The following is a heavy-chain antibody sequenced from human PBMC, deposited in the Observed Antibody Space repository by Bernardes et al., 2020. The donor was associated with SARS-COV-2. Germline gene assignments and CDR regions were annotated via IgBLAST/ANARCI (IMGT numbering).Heavy chain of an antibody. V-gene: IGHV4-61*05. CDR2: IYYTGST. D-gene: IGHD5-18*01. CDR1: GGSISSSSYY. CDR3: ARHLHTSMAMPFDY. Sequence: SETLSLTCTVSGGSISSSSYYWGWIRQPPGKGLEWIGYIYYTGSTNYNPSLKSRVTISVDTSKNQFSLKLSSVTAADAAVYYCARHLHTSMAMPFDYWGQGTLVTVSS. J-gene: IGHJ4*02.